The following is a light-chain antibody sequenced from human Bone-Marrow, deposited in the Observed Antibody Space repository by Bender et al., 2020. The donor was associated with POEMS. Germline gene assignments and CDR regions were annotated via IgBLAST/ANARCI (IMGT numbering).Light chain of an antibody. V-gene: IGLV4-69*01. CDR1: SGHSSNA. J-gene: IGLJ2*01. CDR2: LNSDGSH. Sequence: QLVLTQSPSASASLGASVKLTCTLSSGHSSNAIAWHQQKPEEGPRFLMRLNSDGSHNKGDGIPDRFSGSSSGAERYLTISSLQSEDEADYYCQTWGTGIQVFGGGTKLIVL. CDR3: QTWGTGIQV.